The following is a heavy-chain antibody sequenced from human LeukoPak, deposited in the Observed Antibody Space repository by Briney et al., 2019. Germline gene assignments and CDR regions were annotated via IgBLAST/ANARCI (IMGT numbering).Heavy chain of an antibody. CDR2: INHSGST. J-gene: IGHJ3*02. D-gene: IGHD5-18*01. Sequence: PSETLSLTCAVYGGSFSGYYWSWIRQPPGKGLEWIGEINHSGSTNYNPSLKSRVTISVDTSKNQFSLKLSSVTAADTAVYYCARAAMAFYDAFDIWGQGTMVTVSS. CDR1: GGSFSGYY. V-gene: IGHV4-34*01. CDR3: ARAAMAFYDAFDI.